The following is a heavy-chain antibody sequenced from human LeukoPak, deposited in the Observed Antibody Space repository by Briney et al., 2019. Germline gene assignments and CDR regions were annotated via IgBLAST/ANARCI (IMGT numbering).Heavy chain of an antibody. J-gene: IGHJ6*02. CDR3: AKMGYLRFLEWLSSMDV. CDR1: GFTFSSCA. Sequence: GGSLRLSCAASGFTFSSCAMSWVRQAPGKGLEWVSAISGSGGSTYYADSVKGRFTISRDNSKNTLYLQMNSLRAEDTAVYYCAKMGYLRFLEWLSSMDVWGQGTTVTVSS. CDR2: ISGSGGST. V-gene: IGHV3-23*01. D-gene: IGHD3-3*01.